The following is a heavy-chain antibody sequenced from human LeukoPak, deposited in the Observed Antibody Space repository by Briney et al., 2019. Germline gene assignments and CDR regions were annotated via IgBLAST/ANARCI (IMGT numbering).Heavy chain of an antibody. CDR3: ARDTLGEGEDANYAVYYFDY. Sequence: GGSLRLSCAASGFTFSSYWMSWVRQAPGKGLEWVANIKQDGSEKYYVDSVKGRFTISRDNGKNSLDLQMNSLRADDTAVYYCARDTLGEGEDANYAVYYFDYWGQGTVVTVSS. J-gene: IGHJ4*02. V-gene: IGHV3-7*01. D-gene: IGHD4/OR15-4a*01. CDR1: GFTFSSYW. CDR2: IKQDGSEK.